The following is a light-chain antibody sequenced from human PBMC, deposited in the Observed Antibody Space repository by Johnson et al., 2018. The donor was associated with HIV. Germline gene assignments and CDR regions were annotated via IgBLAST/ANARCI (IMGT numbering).Light chain of an antibody. Sequence: QSVLTQPPSVSAAPGQMVTISCSGSSSNIGNNYVSWYQQFPGTAPKLLIYDNNKRPSGIPDRFSGSKSGTSATLDITGLQTGDEADYYCATWDNSLSAYVFGTGTKVTVL. V-gene: IGLV1-51*01. CDR1: SSNIGNNY. CDR3: ATWDNSLSAYV. J-gene: IGLJ1*01. CDR2: DNN.